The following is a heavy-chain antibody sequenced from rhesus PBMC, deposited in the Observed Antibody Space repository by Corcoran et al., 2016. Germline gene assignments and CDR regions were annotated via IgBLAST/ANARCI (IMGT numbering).Heavy chain of an antibody. CDR3: ARRIGNRNFDY. Sequence: QVQLQESGPGLVKPSETLSPTGALSGGSISTSNWCTWIRQSPGKGLEWIGYISGSSGTTYYNPSLGSRVTISTDTSKNQFSLKLSSVTAADTAVYYCARRIGNRNFDYWGQGVLVTVSS. CDR2: ISGSSGTT. CDR1: GGSISTSNW. V-gene: IGHV4-65*01. J-gene: IGHJ4*01. D-gene: IGHD4-35*01.